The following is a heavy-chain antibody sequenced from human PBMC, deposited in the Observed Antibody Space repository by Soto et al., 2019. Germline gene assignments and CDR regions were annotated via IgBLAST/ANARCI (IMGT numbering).Heavy chain of an antibody. CDR1: GGSISSSSYY. V-gene: IGHV4-39*01. CDR3: ASGPNYYGSGTDFSLTNRFDP. J-gene: IGHJ5*02. CDR2: IYYSGST. Sequence: PSETLSLTCTVSGGSISSSSYYWGWIRQPPXKGLEWIGSIYYSGSTYYNPSLKSRVTISVDTSKNQFPLKLSSVTAADTAVYYCASGPNYYGSGTDFSLTNRFDPWGQGTLVTVSS. D-gene: IGHD3-10*01.